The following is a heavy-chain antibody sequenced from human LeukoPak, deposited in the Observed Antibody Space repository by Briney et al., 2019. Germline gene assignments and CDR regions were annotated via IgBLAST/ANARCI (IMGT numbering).Heavy chain of an antibody. J-gene: IGHJ4*02. CDR3: TRGSIVVVVAATLGEIDY. Sequence: GGSQRLSCTASGFTFGDYAMSCVRQAPGKGLEWVGFIRSKAYGGTTEYAASVKGRFTISRDDSKSIAYLQMNSLKTEDTAVYYCTRGSIVVVVAATLGEIDYWGQGTLVTVSS. CDR2: IRSKAYGGTT. CDR1: GFTFGDYA. V-gene: IGHV3-49*04. D-gene: IGHD2-15*01.